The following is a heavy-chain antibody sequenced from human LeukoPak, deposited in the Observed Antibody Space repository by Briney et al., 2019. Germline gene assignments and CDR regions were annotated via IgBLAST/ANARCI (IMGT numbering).Heavy chain of an antibody. D-gene: IGHD1-26*01. J-gene: IGHJ4*02. CDR1: GFTFSNAW. CDR3: ARARVGDPTDY. Sequence: GGSLRLSCAASGFTFSNAWMSWVRQAPGKGLVWVSRVHGDGNNIGYADSVKGRFTIFRDNAKNTLYLQMNSLRPDDTAVYYCARARVGDPTDYWGQGTLVTVSS. V-gene: IGHV3-74*01. CDR2: VHGDGNNI.